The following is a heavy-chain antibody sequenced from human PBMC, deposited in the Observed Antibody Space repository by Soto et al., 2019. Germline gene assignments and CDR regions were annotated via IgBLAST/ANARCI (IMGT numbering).Heavy chain of an antibody. CDR1: GCSFPNYS. D-gene: IGHD1-1*01. J-gene: IGHJ6*02. CDR2: IIPLHNTS. CDR3: TGWSDWNPLYYHGMDV. Sequence: AVKVSYKVSGCSFPNYSLNWVRHSPAQGAEWLGGIIPLHNTSNYSMKFVGRLSVTADTSSSTVYMHLSGLTSGDTATYYCTGWSDWNPLYYHGMDVWGQGTTVTVSS. V-gene: IGHV1-69*08.